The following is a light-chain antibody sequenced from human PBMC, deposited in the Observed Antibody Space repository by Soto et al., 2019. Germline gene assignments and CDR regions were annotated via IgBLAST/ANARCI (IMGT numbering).Light chain of an antibody. V-gene: IGLV2-14*01. CDR1: SSDVGSYNR. Sequence: QSVLTQPASVSGSPGQSITISCTGTSSDVGSYNRVSWYQQHPGKAPKLMIYEVSNRPSGVSNRFSGSKSGNTASLTVSGLQAEDEADYYCSSFTSNYTLEVFGGGTKVTVL. J-gene: IGLJ2*01. CDR3: SSFTSNYTLEV. CDR2: EVS.